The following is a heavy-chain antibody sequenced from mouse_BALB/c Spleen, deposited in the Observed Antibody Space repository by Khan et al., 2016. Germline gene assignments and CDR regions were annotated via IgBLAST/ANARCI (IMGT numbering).Heavy chain of an antibody. CDR3: ARVYNYGSPYFDY. Sequence: EVELVESGGGLVQPGGSLKLSCAASGFTFSNYDMSWVRQTPDKRLELVATINSNGGNTYYPDSVKGRFTISRDNSNNTLYLQMSSLKSEDTAMXFCARVYNYGSPYFDYWGQGTTLTVSS. D-gene: IGHD1-1*01. J-gene: IGHJ2*01. CDR2: INSNGGNT. V-gene: IGHV5-6-3*01. CDR1: GFTFSNYD.